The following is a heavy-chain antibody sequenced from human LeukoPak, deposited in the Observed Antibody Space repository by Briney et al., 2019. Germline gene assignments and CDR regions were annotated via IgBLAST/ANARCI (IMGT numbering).Heavy chain of an antibody. Sequence: GASVKVSCKASGYTFTKYGISWVRQAPGQGLEWMGWISGYNGNTNYAQKLQGRVTMTTDTSTSTAYVELRSLRSDDTAVYYCARVLYYYDSSGYFRPHYYYGMDVWGQGTTVTVSS. CDR3: ARVLYYYDSSGYFRPHYYYGMDV. CDR1: GYTFTKYG. V-gene: IGHV1-18*01. J-gene: IGHJ6*02. CDR2: ISGYNGNT. D-gene: IGHD3-22*01.